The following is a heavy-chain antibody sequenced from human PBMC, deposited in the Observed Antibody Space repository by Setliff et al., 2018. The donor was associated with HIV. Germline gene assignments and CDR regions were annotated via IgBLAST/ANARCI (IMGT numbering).Heavy chain of an antibody. Sequence: PSETLSLTCALYTESLTRYDWAWIRQSPEKGLEWIGEIDDSGSIIYNPSLQSRVTMSVDTSKNQFSLKVRSLTAADTGLYYCARVKSIKTTLVRLWPRFDLWGQGTQVTVSS. D-gene: IGHD3-10*01. CDR3: ARVKSIKTTLVRLWPRFDL. V-gene: IGHV4-34*01. J-gene: IGHJ5*02. CDR2: IDDSGSI. CDR1: TESLTRYD.